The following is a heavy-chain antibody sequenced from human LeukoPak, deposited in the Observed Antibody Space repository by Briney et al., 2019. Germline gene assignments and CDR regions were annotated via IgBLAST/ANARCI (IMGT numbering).Heavy chain of an antibody. J-gene: IGHJ6*02. CDR3: AREGYRDYYYGMDV. D-gene: IGHD1-1*01. CDR1: RSMFRAFG. CDR2: ISYDGSNK. Sequence: PGRSLRLSCVASRSMFRAFGMHWVRQAPGKGLEWVAVISYDGSNKLYADSVKGRFTISRDNSKNTLYLQINSLRAGDTAVYYCAREGYRDYYYGMDVWGQGTTVTVSS. V-gene: IGHV3-33*08.